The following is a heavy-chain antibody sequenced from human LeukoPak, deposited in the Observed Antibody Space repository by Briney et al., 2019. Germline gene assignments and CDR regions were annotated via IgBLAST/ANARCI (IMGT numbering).Heavy chain of an antibody. V-gene: IGHV3-23*01. Sequence: GGSPRLSCAASGFTFSSYAMSWVRQAPGKGLEWVSAISCSGGSTYYADSVKGRFTISRDNSKNTLYLQMNSLRAEDTAVYYCAKVVPEYSSSPWGQGTLVTVSS. J-gene: IGHJ5*02. CDR2: ISCSGGST. D-gene: IGHD6-6*01. CDR3: AKVVPEYSSSP. CDR1: GFTFSSYA.